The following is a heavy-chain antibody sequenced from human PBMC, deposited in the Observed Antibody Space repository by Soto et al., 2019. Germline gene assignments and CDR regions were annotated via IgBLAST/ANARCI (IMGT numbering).Heavy chain of an antibody. J-gene: IGHJ6*02. V-gene: IGHV4-61*01. CDR1: GDSVTSVSDY. CDR2: IYYSGSA. CDR3: ARGVGFGYYYYHMDL. D-gene: IGHD3-10*01. Sequence: SETLSLTCTVSGDSVTSVSDYFSWIRQPPGKGLEWIGYIYYSGSADYNPSLGSRVTISIDTSKNQFSLKLTSVTAADTAVYYCARGVGFGYYYYHMDLWGQGTTVTVSS.